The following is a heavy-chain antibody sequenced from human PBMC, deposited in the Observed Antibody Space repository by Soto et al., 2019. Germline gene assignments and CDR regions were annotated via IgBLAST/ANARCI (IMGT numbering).Heavy chain of an antibody. V-gene: IGHV4-61*01. CDR3: ARGPGYIDGWRTFDF. J-gene: IGHJ4*02. D-gene: IGHD6-19*01. Sequence: QVQLQESGPGLVKPSETLSLTCTVSGGSFKSGSYSWSWIRQPPGKGLEWIGYVYHTGRTSYNPSLKSRVSISMDTSKNQFSLRLSSVTAADTAVYFCARGPGYIDGWRTFDFWGRGILVTVSS. CDR1: GGSFKSGSYS. CDR2: VYHTGRT.